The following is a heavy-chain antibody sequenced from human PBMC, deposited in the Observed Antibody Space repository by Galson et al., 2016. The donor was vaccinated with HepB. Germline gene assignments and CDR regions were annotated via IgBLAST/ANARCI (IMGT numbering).Heavy chain of an antibody. CDR3: ARVLLSSGWYPLIYYAMDV. V-gene: IGHV4-31*03. D-gene: IGHD6-19*01. CDR2: MDYSGHS. J-gene: IGHJ6*02. Sequence: TLSLTCTVSGASIATTACYWSWIRQPPGKGLEWIGYMDYSGHSYYNPSLKSRVTISIDTSKDQFSLGLSSVTAADTAVYFCARVLLSSGWYPLIYYAMDVWGQGTTVTVSS. CDR1: GASIATTACY.